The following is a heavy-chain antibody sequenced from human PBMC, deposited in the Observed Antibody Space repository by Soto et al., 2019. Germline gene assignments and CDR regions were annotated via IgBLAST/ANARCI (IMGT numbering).Heavy chain of an antibody. CDR3: ARSQGSTTSLEIYDYYYYGMDG. Sequence: QVQLVQSGAEVKKPGSSVKASCKASGGTFGSYAISWVRQAPGQGLEWMGGIIPIPGTANYAQKFQCRVTIAADESPSTAYVELCSLRSEDTAVYSCARSQGSTTSLEIYDYYYYGMDGWGQGTTVTVSS. J-gene: IGHJ6*02. CDR1: GGTFGSYA. D-gene: IGHD2-2*01. V-gene: IGHV1-69*01. CDR2: IIPIPGTA.